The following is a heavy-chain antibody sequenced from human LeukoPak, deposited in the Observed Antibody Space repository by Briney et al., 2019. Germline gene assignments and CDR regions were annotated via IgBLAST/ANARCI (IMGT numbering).Heavy chain of an antibody. CDR1: GYTFSNYA. D-gene: IGHD3-10*01. V-gene: IGHV3-23*01. CDR2: ISGFGART. CDR3: AYGSGSFRAPDY. J-gene: IGHJ4*02. Sequence: GGSLRLSCVASGYTFSNYAMSWVRQAPGKGLEWVSAISGFGARTYYADSAKGRFTISRDNSKNTLYLQMNSLRAEDTAVYYCAYGSGSFRAPDYWGQGTLVTVSS.